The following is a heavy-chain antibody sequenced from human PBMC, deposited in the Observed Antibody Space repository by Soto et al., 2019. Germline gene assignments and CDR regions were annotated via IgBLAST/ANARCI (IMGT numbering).Heavy chain of an antibody. V-gene: IGHV5-51*01. CDR1: GYDFARHW. D-gene: IGHD2-2*01. CDR3: ARRRSSTAFDI. Sequence: PGESLKISCKASGYDFARHWIGWGRQKPGKGLEWMGMIYPGDSDTRYSPSFQGQVTISADKSTGTANLQWSSLKASDTAMFYCARRRSSTAFDIWGQGTMVTV. J-gene: IGHJ3*02. CDR2: IYPGDSDT.